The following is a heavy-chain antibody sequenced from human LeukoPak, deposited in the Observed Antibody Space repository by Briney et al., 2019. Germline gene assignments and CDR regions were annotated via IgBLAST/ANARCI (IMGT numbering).Heavy chain of an antibody. Sequence: SGTLSLTCAVSGGSISSSNWWSWVRQPPGKGLEWIGEIYHSGSTNYNPSLKSRVTISVDKSKNHFSLKLTSVTAADTVIYYCARDTYNWNVDAFDPWGQGTLVTVSS. CDR2: IYHSGST. D-gene: IGHD1-20*01. V-gene: IGHV4-4*02. CDR3: ARDTYNWNVDAFDP. J-gene: IGHJ5*02. CDR1: GGSISSSNW.